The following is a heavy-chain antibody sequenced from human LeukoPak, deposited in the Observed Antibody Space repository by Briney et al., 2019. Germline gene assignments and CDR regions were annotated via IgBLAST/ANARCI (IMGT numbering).Heavy chain of an antibody. D-gene: IGHD6-13*01. V-gene: IGHV1-18*01. CDR3: ARDHLTYSSSWYGWFDP. J-gene: IGHJ5*02. Sequence: GASVKVSCKASGYTFTSYGISWVRQAPGQGLEWMGWISAYNGNTNYAQKLQGRVTMNTDTSTSTAYMELRSLRSDDTAVYYCARDHLTYSSSWYGWFDPWGQGTLVTVSS. CDR2: ISAYNGNT. CDR1: GYTFTSYG.